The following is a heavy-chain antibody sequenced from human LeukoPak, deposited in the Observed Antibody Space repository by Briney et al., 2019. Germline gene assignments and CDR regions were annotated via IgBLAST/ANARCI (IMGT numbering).Heavy chain of an antibody. V-gene: IGHV3-23*01. CDR2: ISGSGGST. CDR1: GFTFSSYA. CDR3: ARGHHYYDSSGSIYFDY. J-gene: IGHJ4*02. Sequence: GGSLRLSCAASGFTFSSYAMSGVRQAPGKGLEWVSAISGSGGSTYYADSVKGRFTISRDNAKNSLYLQMNSLRAEDTALYYCARGHHYYDSSGSIYFDYWGQGTLVTVSS. D-gene: IGHD3-22*01.